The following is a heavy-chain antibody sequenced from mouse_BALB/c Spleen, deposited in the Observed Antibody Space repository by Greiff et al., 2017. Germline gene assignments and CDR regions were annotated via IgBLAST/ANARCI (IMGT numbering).Heavy chain of an antibody. CDR3: ARMTTGYAMDY. Sequence: EVKLVESGGGLVQPGGSRKLSCAASGFTFSSFGMHWVRQAPEKGLEWVAYISSGSSTIYYADTVKGRFTISRDNPKNTLFLQMTSLRSEDTAMYYCARMTTGYAMDYWGQGTSVTVSS. J-gene: IGHJ4*01. CDR2: ISSGSSTI. V-gene: IGHV5-17*02. D-gene: IGHD1-1*01. CDR1: GFTFSSFG.